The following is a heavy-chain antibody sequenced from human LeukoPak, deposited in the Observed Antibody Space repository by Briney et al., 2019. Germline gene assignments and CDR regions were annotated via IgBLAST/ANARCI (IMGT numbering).Heavy chain of an antibody. Sequence: ASVKVSCKASGYTFTSYGISWVRQAPGQGLEWMGWISAYNGNTNYAQKLQGRVTMTTDTSTSAAYMELRSLRSDDTAVYYCASSPRGQMLGTNFDYWGQGTLVTVSS. V-gene: IGHV1-18*01. J-gene: IGHJ4*02. CDR1: GYTFTSYG. CDR3: ASSPRGQMLGTNFDY. CDR2: ISAYNGNT. D-gene: IGHD2-8*01.